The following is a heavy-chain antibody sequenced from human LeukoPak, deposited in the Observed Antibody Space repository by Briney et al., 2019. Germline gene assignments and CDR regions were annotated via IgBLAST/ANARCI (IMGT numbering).Heavy chain of an antibody. J-gene: IGHJ4*02. V-gene: IGHV3-23*01. CDR1: GFTFSNSG. D-gene: IGHD3-10*01. CDR2: ISTDAGET. Sequence: AGGSLRLSCAASGFTFSNSGMSWVRQAPGKGLEGVSAISTDAGETHYADSVKGRFTTSRDNSKNTVSLQMSSLRAEDTALYYCAKGSGNGYGSGPFDYWGQGTLVTVSS. CDR3: AKGSGNGYGSGPFDY.